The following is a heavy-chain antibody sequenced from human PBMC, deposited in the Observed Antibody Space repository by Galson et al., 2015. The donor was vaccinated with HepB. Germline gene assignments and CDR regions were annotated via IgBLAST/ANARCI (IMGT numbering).Heavy chain of an antibody. CDR3: ARVSYYDSSGLEMEPSDYFDY. Sequence: SLRLSCAASGFTFSDYYMSWIRQAPGKGLEWVSYISSSSSYTNYADSVKGRFTISRDNAKNSLYLQMNSLRAEDTAVYYCARVSYYDSSGLEMEPSDYFDYWGQGTLVTVSS. CDR2: ISSSSSYT. J-gene: IGHJ4*02. D-gene: IGHD3-22*01. CDR1: GFTFSDYY. V-gene: IGHV3-11*05.